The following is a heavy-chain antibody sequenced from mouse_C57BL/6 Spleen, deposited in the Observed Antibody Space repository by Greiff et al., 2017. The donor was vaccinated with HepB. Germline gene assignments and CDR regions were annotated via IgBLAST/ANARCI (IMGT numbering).Heavy chain of an antibody. CDR2: ISYSGST. CDR1: GYSITSGYD. D-gene: IGHD2-1*01. Sequence: EVQLKESGPGMVKPSQSLSLTCTVTGYSITSGYDWHWIRHFPGNKLEWMGYISYSGSTNYNPSLKSRISITHDTSKNHFFLKLNSVTTEDTATYYCARMGGNYVRFDYWGQGTTLTVSS. V-gene: IGHV3-1*01. CDR3: ARMGGNYVRFDY. J-gene: IGHJ2*01.